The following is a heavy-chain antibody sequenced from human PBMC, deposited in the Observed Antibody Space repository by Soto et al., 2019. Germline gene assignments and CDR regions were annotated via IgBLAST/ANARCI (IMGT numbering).Heavy chain of an antibody. J-gene: IGHJ5*02. V-gene: IGHV1-24*01. CDR1: GYTLTKLS. CDR2: FDREDGET. Sequence: QVQLVQSGAEVKNPGASVKVSCKVSGYTLTKLSMHWVRQAPGKGLEWMAGFDREDGETIYAQKFQGRVTMTEDTSTDTAYMEVSGLRLEDTALYYCATALSSVRATFGPWGQGTLVTVSS. D-gene: IGHD1-26*01. CDR3: ATALSSVRATFGP.